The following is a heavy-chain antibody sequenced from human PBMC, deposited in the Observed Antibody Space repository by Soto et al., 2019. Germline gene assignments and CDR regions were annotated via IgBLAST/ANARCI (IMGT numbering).Heavy chain of an antibody. V-gene: IGHV3-23*04. Sequence: EVRLVESGGGLVQPGESLTITCAVSGFSVGASAMSWVRQAPGKGLEWVSTLSASGATTLYAESVKGRFTIYKNTDTSTLSLQMRDLRGDDTALYYCAKTEAVVAVDVYPRWFAAWGQGTRVTVSS. CDR1: GFSVGASA. CDR3: AKTEAVVAVDVYPRWFAA. J-gene: IGHJ5*02. D-gene: IGHD5-12*01. CDR2: LSASGATT.